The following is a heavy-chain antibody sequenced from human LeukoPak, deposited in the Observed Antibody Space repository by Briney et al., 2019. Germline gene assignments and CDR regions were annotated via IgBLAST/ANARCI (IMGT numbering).Heavy chain of an antibody. CDR1: GGSISSYY. V-gene: IGHV4-59*01. CDR2: IYYSGST. J-gene: IGHJ3*02. D-gene: IGHD5-12*01. CDR3: ASSGYDLAFDI. Sequence: SETLSLTCTVSGGSISSYYWSWIRQPPGKGLEWIGYIYYSGSTNYNPSLKSRVTISVDTSKNQFSLKLSSVTAADTAVYYCASSGYDLAFDIWGQGIMVTVSS.